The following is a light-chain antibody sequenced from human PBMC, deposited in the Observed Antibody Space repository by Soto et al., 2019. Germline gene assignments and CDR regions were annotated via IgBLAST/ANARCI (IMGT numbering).Light chain of an antibody. Sequence: QSVLTQPASVSGSPGQSITISCTGASSDVVNYNLVSWYQQHPGKAPKLMIYEASQRPSGVSNRFSGSKSGNTASLTISGLQAEDEADYYSCSYVGTPTSPVIFGGGTKLTVL. CDR1: SSDVVNYNL. CDR2: EAS. CDR3: CSYVGTPTSPVI. J-gene: IGLJ2*01. V-gene: IGLV2-23*01.